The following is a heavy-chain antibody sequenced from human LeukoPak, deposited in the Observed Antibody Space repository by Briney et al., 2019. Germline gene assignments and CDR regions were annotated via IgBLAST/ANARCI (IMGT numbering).Heavy chain of an antibody. CDR2: ISGNGGST. Sequence: QPGGSLRLSCAAPGFTFRSYAMSWVRQVPGKGLEWVSAISGNGGSTYYADSVKGRFTISRDNPKNTLYLQMNSLRAEDTAVYYCAREPTGYFDYWGQGTLVTVS. V-gene: IGHV3-23*01. D-gene: IGHD3-9*01. CDR1: GFTFRSYA. CDR3: AREPTGYFDY. J-gene: IGHJ4*02.